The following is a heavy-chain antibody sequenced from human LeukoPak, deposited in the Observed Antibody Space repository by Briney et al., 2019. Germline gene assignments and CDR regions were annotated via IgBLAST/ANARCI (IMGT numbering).Heavy chain of an antibody. CDR2: ISYDGRNE. Sequence: GGSLRLSCAASGFTFSNYGMHWVRQAPGKGLEWVAIISYDGRNEYYADSVKGRFTISRDNSKNTLYLQMNSLRAEDTAVYYCAKLYSYGDYWGQGTLVTVSS. CDR1: GFTFSNYG. V-gene: IGHV3-30*18. J-gene: IGHJ4*02. D-gene: IGHD5-18*01. CDR3: AKLYSYGDY.